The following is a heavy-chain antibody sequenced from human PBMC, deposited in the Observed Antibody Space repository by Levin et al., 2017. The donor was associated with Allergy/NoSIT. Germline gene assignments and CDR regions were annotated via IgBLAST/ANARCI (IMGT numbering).Heavy chain of an antibody. CDR3: ARVHDYGDYEVRY. J-gene: IGHJ4*02. V-gene: IGHV3-7*04. CDR2: IKQDGSEK. D-gene: IGHD4-17*01. Sequence: GESLKISCAASGFTFSSYWMSWVRQAPGKGLEWVANIKQDGSEKYYVDSVKGRFTISRDNAKNSLYLQMNSLRAEDTAVYYCARVHDYGDYEVRYWGQGTLVTVSS. CDR1: GFTFSSYW.